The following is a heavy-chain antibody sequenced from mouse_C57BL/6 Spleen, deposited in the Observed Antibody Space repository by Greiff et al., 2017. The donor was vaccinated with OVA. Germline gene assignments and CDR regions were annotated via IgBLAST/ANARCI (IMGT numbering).Heavy chain of an antibody. CDR1: GYTFTDYY. CDR3: ASPYYYGSSYAFDY. J-gene: IGHJ2*01. V-gene: IGHV1-26*01. D-gene: IGHD1-1*01. Sequence: EVQLQQSGPELVKPGASVKISCKASGYTFTDYYMNWVKQSHGKSLEWIGDINPNNGGTSYNQKFKGKATLTVDKSSSTAYMELRSLTSEDSAAYYCASPYYYGSSYAFDYWGQGTTLTVSS. CDR2: INPNNGGT.